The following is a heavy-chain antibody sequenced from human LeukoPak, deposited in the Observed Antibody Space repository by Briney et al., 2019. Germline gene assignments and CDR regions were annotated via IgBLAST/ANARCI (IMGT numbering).Heavy chain of an antibody. J-gene: IGHJ6*02. D-gene: IGHD3-10*01. CDR3: ARGRGVIARYYYYGMDV. V-gene: IGHV3-13*01. Sequence: PGGSLRLSCAASGFTISSYDMHWVRQATGKGLEWVSAIGTAGDTYYPGSVKGRFTISRENAKNSLYLQMNSLRAGDTAVYYCARGRGVIARYYYYGMDVWGQGTTVTVSS. CDR2: IGTAGDT. CDR1: GFTISSYD.